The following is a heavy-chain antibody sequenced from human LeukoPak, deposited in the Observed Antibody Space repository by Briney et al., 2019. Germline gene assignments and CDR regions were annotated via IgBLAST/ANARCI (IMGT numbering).Heavy chain of an antibody. CDR2: IYYGGST. J-gene: IGHJ4*02. D-gene: IGHD3-10*01. CDR1: GGSISSGGYY. Sequence: SQTLSLTCTVSGGSISSGGYYWSWIRQHPGKGLEWIGYIYYGGSTYYNPSLKSRVTISVDTSKNQFSLKLSSVTAADTAVYYCAREYGSGSYVYDYWGQGTLVTVSS. CDR3: AREYGSGSYVYDY. V-gene: IGHV4-31*03.